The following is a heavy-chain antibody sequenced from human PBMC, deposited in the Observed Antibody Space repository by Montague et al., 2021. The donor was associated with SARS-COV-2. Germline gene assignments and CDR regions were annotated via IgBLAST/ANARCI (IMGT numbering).Heavy chain of an antibody. CDR2: INHSGST. Sequence: SETLSLTCAVHGGSFSGYYWSWIRQPPGKGLEWIGEINHSGSTNYNPSLKSRVSISVDTSKNQFSLKLSSVTAADTAVYYCARGAPTNTRIVVVFTGAGWYFDLWGRGTLVTVSS. J-gene: IGHJ2*01. D-gene: IGHD3-22*01. CDR1: GGSFSGYY. CDR3: ARGAPTNTRIVVVFTGAGWYFDL. V-gene: IGHV4-34*01.